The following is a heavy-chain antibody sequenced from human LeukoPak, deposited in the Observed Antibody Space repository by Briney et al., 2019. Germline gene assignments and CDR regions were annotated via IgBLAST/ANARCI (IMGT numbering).Heavy chain of an antibody. CDR3: AKEDRGGWFDP. J-gene: IGHJ5*02. CDR1: GFTFDDYA. CDR2: ISWNSGSI. D-gene: IGHD3-10*01. Sequence: PGGSLRLSCAASGFTFDDYAMRWVRQAPGKGLEWVSGISWNSGSIGYADSVKGRFTVSRDNAKNSLYLQMNSLRAEDMALYYCAKEDRGGWFDPWGQGTLVTVPS. V-gene: IGHV3-9*03.